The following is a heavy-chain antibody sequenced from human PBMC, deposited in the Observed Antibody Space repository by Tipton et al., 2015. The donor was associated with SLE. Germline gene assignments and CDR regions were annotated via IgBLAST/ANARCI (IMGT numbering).Heavy chain of an antibody. V-gene: IGHV1-69*05. CDR2: IISIFRTP. Sequence: QLVQSGAEVKKPGSSVKVSCKASGDTFSNYGISWVRQAPGQGLEWMGGIISIFRTPNYAQKFQGRVTITTDESTSTAYMELSSLRSEDTAVYYCVKVVEAGDYYGLDVWGQGTTVTVSS. J-gene: IGHJ6*02. CDR1: GDTFSNYG. CDR3: VKVVEAGDYYGLDV. D-gene: IGHD5-24*01.